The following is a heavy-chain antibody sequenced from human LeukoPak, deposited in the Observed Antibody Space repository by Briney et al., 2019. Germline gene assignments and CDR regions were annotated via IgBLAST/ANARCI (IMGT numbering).Heavy chain of an antibody. D-gene: IGHD3-22*01. J-gene: IGHJ3*02. CDR1: GGSISSGGYS. CDR2: IYHSGST. Sequence: SQTLSLTCAVSGGSISSGGYSWSWIRQPPGKGLEWIGCIYHSGSTYYNPSLKSRVTISVDRSKNQFSLKLSSVTAADTAVYYCARAFRGYDSSGFFYSRYAFDIWGQGTMVTVSS. V-gene: IGHV4-30-2*01. CDR3: ARAFRGYDSSGFFYSRYAFDI.